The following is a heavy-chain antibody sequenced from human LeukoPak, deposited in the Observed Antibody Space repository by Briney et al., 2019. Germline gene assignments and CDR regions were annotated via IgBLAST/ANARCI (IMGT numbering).Heavy chain of an antibody. CDR2: INPNNGGT. Sequence: ASVKVSCKASGYTFTGYYMHWVRQAPGQGLEWMGWINPNNGGTNYAQKFQGRVTMTRDTSISTAYMELSRLRSDDTAVYYCARGLDIVVVPAAIPFDYWGQGTLVTVSS. D-gene: IGHD2-2*02. CDR1: GYTFTGYY. CDR3: ARGLDIVVVPAAIPFDY. V-gene: IGHV1-2*02. J-gene: IGHJ4*02.